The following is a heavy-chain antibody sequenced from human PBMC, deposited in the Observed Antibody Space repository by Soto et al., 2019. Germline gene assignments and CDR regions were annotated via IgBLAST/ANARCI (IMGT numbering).Heavy chain of an antibody. CDR3: ATNSYGYVSTYYFDY. D-gene: IGHD5-18*01. Sequence: QVQLVESGGGVVQPGRSLRLSCAASGFTFNSYAMHWVRQAPGKGLEWVAVISYDASTKYYADSVKGRFTISRDNSKNTQYLKMNSLRAEDTAVYYCATNSYGYVSTYYFDYWGQGTLVTVSS. V-gene: IGHV3-30*03. CDR2: ISYDASTK. CDR1: GFTFNSYA. J-gene: IGHJ4*02.